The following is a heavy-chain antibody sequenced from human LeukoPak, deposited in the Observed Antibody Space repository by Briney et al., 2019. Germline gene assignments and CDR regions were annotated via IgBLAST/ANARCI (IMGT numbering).Heavy chain of an antibody. CDR3: ARLPDSSGYYPFDY. D-gene: IGHD3-22*01. J-gene: IGHJ4*02. V-gene: IGHV4-39*01. CDR2: IYYSGST. Sequence: SETLSLTCTVSGGSISSSSYYWGWIRQPPGKGLEWIGSIYYSGSTYYNPSLKSRVTISVDTSKNQFSLKPSSVTAADTAVYYCARLPDSSGYYPFDYWGQGTLATVSS. CDR1: GGSISSSSYY.